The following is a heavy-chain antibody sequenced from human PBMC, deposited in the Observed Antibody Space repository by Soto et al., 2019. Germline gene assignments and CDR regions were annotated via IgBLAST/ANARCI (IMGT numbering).Heavy chain of an antibody. CDR3: TTDRSFDDYRIVGYYGMDV. J-gene: IGHJ6*02. Sequence: GGSLRLSCAASGFTFSNAWMNWVRQAPGKGLEWVGRIKSKTDGGTTDYAAPVTGRFTISRDDSNNTLYLQMNSLKTEDTAVYYCTTDRSFDDYRIVGYYGMDVWGQGTTVTVSS. CDR2: IKSKTDGGTT. V-gene: IGHV3-15*07. CDR1: GFTFSNAW. D-gene: IGHD4-4*01.